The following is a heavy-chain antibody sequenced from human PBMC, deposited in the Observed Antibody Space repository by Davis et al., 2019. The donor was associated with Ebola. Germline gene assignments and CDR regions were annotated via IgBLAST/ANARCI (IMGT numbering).Heavy chain of an antibody. J-gene: IGHJ6*04. Sequence: GESLKISCAASGVIVSSNYMTWVRQAPGKGLEWVSIIYSGGRTYSADSVKGRFTISRDNSKNTLYLQMNSLRAEDTAVYYCAKEQWLVHDGDDYYYYYGMDVWGKGTTVTVSS. CDR3: AKEQWLVHDGDDYYYYYGMDV. CDR2: IYSGGRT. V-gene: IGHV3-66*01. D-gene: IGHD6-19*01. CDR1: GVIVSSNY.